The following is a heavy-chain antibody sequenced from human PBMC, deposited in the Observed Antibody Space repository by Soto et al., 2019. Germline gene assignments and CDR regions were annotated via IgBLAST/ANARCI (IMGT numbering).Heavy chain of an antibody. CDR2: MNPNSGNT. J-gene: IGHJ4*02. D-gene: IGHD3-3*01. Sequence: ASVKVSCKASGYTFTSYDINWVRQATGRGLEWMGWMNPNSGNTGYAQKFQGRVTMTRNTSISTAYMELSSLRSEDTAVYYCARGGLTIFGVVISYYFDYWGQGTLVTVSS. CDR3: ARGGLTIFGVVISYYFDY. V-gene: IGHV1-8*01. CDR1: GYTFTSYD.